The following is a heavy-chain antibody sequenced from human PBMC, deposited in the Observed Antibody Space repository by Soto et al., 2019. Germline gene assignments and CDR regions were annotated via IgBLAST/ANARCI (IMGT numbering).Heavy chain of an antibody. V-gene: IGHV3-30*18. Sequence: QVQLVESGGGVVQPGRSLRLSCAASGFTFSSYGMHWVRQAPGKGLEWVAVISYDGSNKYYADSVKGRFTISRDNSKNTLYLQMNSLRAEDTAVYYCAKARTYYYDSSSDYRGQGTLVTVSS. D-gene: IGHD3-22*01. CDR2: ISYDGSNK. J-gene: IGHJ4*02. CDR3: AKARTYYYDSSSDY. CDR1: GFTFSSYG.